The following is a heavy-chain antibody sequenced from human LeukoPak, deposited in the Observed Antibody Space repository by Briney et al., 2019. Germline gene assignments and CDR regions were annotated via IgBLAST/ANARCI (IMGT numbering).Heavy chain of an antibody. CDR3: AKDRSPSNWNYYFDS. J-gene: IGHJ4*02. D-gene: IGHD1-7*01. CDR2: IPYEGSDK. CDR1: GFTFSSCG. Sequence: GGSLRLSCAASGFTFSSCGMHWVRQAPGKGLEWVGFIPYEGSDKYYADSVKGRFTISRDNSKNTLYLQMNSLRVDDTAVYYCAKDRSPSNWNYYFDSWGQGTLVTVSS. V-gene: IGHV3-30*02.